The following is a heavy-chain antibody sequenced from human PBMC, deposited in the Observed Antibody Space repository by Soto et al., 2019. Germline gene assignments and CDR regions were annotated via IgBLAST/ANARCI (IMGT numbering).Heavy chain of an antibody. J-gene: IGHJ6*02. CDR3: ARDLRGVGKGYSYGSNVYYYYYGMDV. Sequence: GGSLRLSCAASGFTFSSYGMHWVRQAPGKGLEWVAVIWYDGSNKYYADSVKGRFTVSRDNSKNTLNLQMNSLRAKDMAVYYSARDLRGVGKGYSYGSNVYYYYYGMDVWGQGTTVTVSS. V-gene: IGHV3-33*01. CDR1: GFTFSSYG. D-gene: IGHD5-18*01. CDR2: IWYDGSNK.